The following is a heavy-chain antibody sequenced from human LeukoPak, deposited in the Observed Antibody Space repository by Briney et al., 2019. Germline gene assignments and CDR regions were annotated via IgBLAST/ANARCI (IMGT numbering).Heavy chain of an antibody. Sequence: PSETLSLTCTVSGGSISSSSYYWGWIRQPPGKGLEWIGSIYYSGSTYYNPSLKSRVTISVDTSKNQFSLKLSSVTAADTAVYYCATPLYSGYDFGYWGQGTLVTVSS. D-gene: IGHD5-12*01. CDR2: IYYSGST. V-gene: IGHV4-39*07. J-gene: IGHJ4*02. CDR1: GGSISSSSYY. CDR3: ATPLYSGYDFGY.